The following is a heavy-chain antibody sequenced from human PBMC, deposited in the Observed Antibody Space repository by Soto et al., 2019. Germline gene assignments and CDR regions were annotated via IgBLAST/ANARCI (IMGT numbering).Heavy chain of an antibody. CDR1: GGSISSYY. CDR2: IYYSGST. V-gene: IGHV4-59*01. CDR3: ARVGTTVTTRNTYGGDWFDP. Sequence: SETLSLTCTVSGGSISSYYWSWIRQPPGKGLEWIGYIYYSGSTNYNPSLKSRVTISVDKSKNQFSLKLSSVTAADTAVYYCARVGTTVTTRNTYGGDWFDPWGQGTLVTVSS. D-gene: IGHD4-4*01. J-gene: IGHJ5*02.